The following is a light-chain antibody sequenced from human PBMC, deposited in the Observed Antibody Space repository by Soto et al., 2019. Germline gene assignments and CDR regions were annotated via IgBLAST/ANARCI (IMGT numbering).Light chain of an antibody. CDR3: LQYHNLWA. V-gene: IGKV3-15*01. Sequence: EIVFTQSPATLSSFPGDRVTLSCRASQNIYSNVAWYQQRPGQAPRLLIYRASTRATGIPARFSGSGSGTEFTLTIRSLKSEDFTVYSCLQYHNLWAFGQGTKLDIK. J-gene: IGKJ1*01. CDR2: RAS. CDR1: QNIYSN.